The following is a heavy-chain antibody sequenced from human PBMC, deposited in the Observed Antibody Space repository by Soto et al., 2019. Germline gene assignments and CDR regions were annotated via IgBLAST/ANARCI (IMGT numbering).Heavy chain of an antibody. CDR3: ARGYRARISSGIDAFDI. CDR2: INHSGST. J-gene: IGHJ3*02. D-gene: IGHD1-20*01. V-gene: IGHV4-34*01. CDR1: GGSFSGYY. Sequence: ASETLSLTCAVYGGSFSGYYWSWIRQPPGKGLEWIGEINHSGSTNYNPSLKSRVTISVDTSKNQFSLKLSSVTAADTAVYYCARGYRARISSGIDAFDIWGQGTMVTVSS.